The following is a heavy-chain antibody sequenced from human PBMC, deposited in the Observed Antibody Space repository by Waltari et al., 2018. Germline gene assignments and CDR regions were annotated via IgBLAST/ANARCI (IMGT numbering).Heavy chain of an antibody. CDR2: IIPTLGTT. V-gene: IGHV1-69*06. CDR3: TGGYYESSGFSFSYTYNMDV. D-gene: IGHD3-22*01. Sequence: QVQVVQSGAEVKKPGSSVRVSCKASGGTFSSYGISWVRQAPGQGLEWMGGIIPTLGTTNYAQEFQGRVTITADKSTSTAYMELSSLRAADTAVYYCTGGYYESSGFSFSYTYNMDVWGQGTTVTVSS. J-gene: IGHJ6*02. CDR1: GGTFSSYG.